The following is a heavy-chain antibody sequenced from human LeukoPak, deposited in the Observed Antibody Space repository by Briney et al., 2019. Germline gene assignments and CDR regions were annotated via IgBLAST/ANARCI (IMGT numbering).Heavy chain of an antibody. CDR2: IYYSGST. D-gene: IGHD5-18*01. Sequence: PSETLSLTCTVSGGSISSYYWSWIRQPPGKGLEWIGYIYYSGSTNYNPSLKSRVTISVDTSKNQFSLKLSSVTAADTAVYYCARKGYSYVYPSGMDVWGQGTTVTVSS. J-gene: IGHJ6*02. CDR3: ARKGYSYVYPSGMDV. CDR1: GGSISSYY. V-gene: IGHV4-59*01.